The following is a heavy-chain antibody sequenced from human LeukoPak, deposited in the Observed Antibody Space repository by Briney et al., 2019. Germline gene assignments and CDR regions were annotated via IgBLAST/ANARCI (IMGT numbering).Heavy chain of an antibody. D-gene: IGHD3-9*01. J-gene: IGHJ5*02. Sequence: SVKVSCKASGGTFSSYAISWVRQAPGQGLEWMGGIIPILGTVNYAQKFQGRVTITADESTSTAYMELSSLRSEDTAVYYCARDGRGILTGSFDPWGQGTLVSVSS. CDR3: ARDGRGILTGSFDP. V-gene: IGHV1-69*13. CDR1: GGTFSSYA. CDR2: IIPILGTV.